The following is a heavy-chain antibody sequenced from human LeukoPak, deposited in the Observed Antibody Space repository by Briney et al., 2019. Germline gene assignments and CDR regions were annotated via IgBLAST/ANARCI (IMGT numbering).Heavy chain of an antibody. Sequence: PGGPLRLSCAASEFTFSNYAVHWVRQAPGKGLQWVAAISYDGNTIHYADSVKGRFTISRDTSKNTLYLQMNSLRTEDTAVYYCARSGGLQKFDYWGQGTLVTVSS. CDR3: ARSGGLQKFDY. D-gene: IGHD4-11*01. V-gene: IGHV3-30-3*01. CDR1: EFTFSNYA. J-gene: IGHJ4*02. CDR2: ISYDGNTI.